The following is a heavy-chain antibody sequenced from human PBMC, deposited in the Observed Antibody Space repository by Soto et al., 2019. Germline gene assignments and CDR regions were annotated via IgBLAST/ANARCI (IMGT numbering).Heavy chain of an antibody. D-gene: IGHD3-16*02. CDR2: IYHSGST. CDR1: GGSISSSNW. V-gene: IGHV4-4*02. CDR3: ARVPPSDYDYVWGSYRPTDAFDI. Sequence: QVQLQESGPGLVKPSGTLSLTCAVSGGSISSSNWWSWVRQPPGKGLEWIGEIYHSGSTNYNPSLKSRVTISVDKSKNQFSLKLSSVTVADTAVYYCARVPPSDYDYVWGSYRPTDAFDIWGQGTMVTVSS. J-gene: IGHJ3*02.